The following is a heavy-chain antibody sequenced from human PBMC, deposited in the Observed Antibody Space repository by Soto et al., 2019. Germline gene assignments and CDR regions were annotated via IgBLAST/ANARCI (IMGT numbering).Heavy chain of an antibody. CDR3: ATGVDNWDNNWFDP. CDR2: FDPEGGET. J-gene: IGHJ5*02. Sequence: ASVKVSCKVSGYTLTELSMHWVRQAPGKGLEWMGGFDPEGGETIYAQEFQGRVTMTEDTSTDTAYMELSSLRSEDTAVYYCATGVDNWDNNWFDPWGQVTPVPVSS. V-gene: IGHV1-24*01. CDR1: GYTLTELS. D-gene: IGHD5-12*01.